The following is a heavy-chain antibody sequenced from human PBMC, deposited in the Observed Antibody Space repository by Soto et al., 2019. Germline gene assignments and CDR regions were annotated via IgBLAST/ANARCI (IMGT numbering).Heavy chain of an antibody. CDR2: FDPEDGET. Sequence: ASVKVSCKVSGYTLTELSMHWVRQAPGKGLEWMGGFDPEDGETIYAQKFQGRVTMTEDTSTDTADMELSSLRSEDTAVYYCATSPPYSGYDFRNWFDPWGQGTLVTVSS. CDR1: GYTLTELS. V-gene: IGHV1-24*01. D-gene: IGHD5-12*01. J-gene: IGHJ5*02. CDR3: ATSPPYSGYDFRNWFDP.